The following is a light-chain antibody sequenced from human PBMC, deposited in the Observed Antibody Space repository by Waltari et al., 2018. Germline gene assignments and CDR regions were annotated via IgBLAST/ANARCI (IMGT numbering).Light chain of an antibody. J-gene: IGKJ4*01. CDR3: QQRSSWPLT. CDR1: HSVREY. CDR2: DAS. Sequence: EIVLTQSPATLSLSPGERATISCRASHSVREYLAWYQQRPGQAPRLLIYDASNRATGVPARFSGTGYETDFTLTINNREPEDFSVYYCQQRSSWPLTFGGGSKVEIK. V-gene: IGKV3-11*01.